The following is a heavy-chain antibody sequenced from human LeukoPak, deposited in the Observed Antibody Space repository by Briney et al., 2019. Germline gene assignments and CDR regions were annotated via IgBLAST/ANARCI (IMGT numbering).Heavy chain of an antibody. CDR3: AKWGDYDVLTGYYDPDY. V-gene: IGHV3-23*01. Sequence: GGSLRLSCAASGFTFSNYAMSWVRQAPGKGLEWVSAITGSGGSTYYADSVKGRFTISRDNSKNTLYLQMTSLRAEDTAVYYCAKWGDYDVLTGYYDPDYWGQGTLVTVSS. CDR1: GFTFSNYA. J-gene: IGHJ4*02. D-gene: IGHD3-9*01. CDR2: ITGSGGST.